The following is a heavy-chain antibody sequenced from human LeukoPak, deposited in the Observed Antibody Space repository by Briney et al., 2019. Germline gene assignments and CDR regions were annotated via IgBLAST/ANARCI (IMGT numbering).Heavy chain of an antibody. V-gene: IGHV4-31*03. Sequence: SETLSLTCTVSGGPISSGGYYWSWIRQHPGKGLEWIGYIYYSGSTYYNPSLKSRVTISVDTSKNQFSLKLSSVTAADTAVYYCARESSAFGRRTHWFDPWGQGTLVTVSS. CDR1: GGPISSGGYY. J-gene: IGHJ5*02. CDR3: ARESSAFGRRTHWFDP. D-gene: IGHD1-26*01. CDR2: IYYSGST.